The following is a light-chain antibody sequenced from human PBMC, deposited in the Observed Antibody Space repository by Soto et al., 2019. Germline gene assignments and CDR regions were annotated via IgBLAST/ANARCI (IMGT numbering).Light chain of an antibody. V-gene: IGKV3-15*01. CDR3: HQYNKWPIT. CDR1: QSVSSN. Sequence: EIVLTQSPATLSVSPGEKATLSCRASQSVSSNLAWYQQKPGQAPRLLVYGASTRATGIPARFSGSGSGTEFTLTISSLQSEDFAVYYCHQYNKWPITFGQGTRLEIK. CDR2: GAS. J-gene: IGKJ5*01.